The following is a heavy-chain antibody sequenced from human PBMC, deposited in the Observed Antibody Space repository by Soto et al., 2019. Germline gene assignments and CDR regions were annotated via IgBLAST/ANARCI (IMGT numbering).Heavy chain of an antibody. J-gene: IGHJ5*02. Sequence: QVQLQESGPGLVKPSQTLSLTCTVSGGSISSGDYYWTWIRQQPGKGLEWIGYIYHRGSAYYNPSLKSRLTMSVDTSKNQFSLKLTSVTAADRAVNYCARAENWGYAWFDPWSPGTLVTVSS. CDR3: ARAENWGYAWFDP. CDR2: IYHRGSA. V-gene: IGHV4-31*03. D-gene: IGHD7-27*01. CDR1: GGSISSGDYY.